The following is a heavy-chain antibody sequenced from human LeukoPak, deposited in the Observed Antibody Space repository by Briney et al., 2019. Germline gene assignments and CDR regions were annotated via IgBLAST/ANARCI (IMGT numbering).Heavy chain of an antibody. J-gene: IGHJ4*02. CDR1: GGSFSGYY. CDR3: ARGEAAAGTAGFDY. CDR2: INHSGST. D-gene: IGHD6-13*01. V-gene: IGHV4-34*01. Sequence: SETLSLTCAVYGGSFSGYYWSWIRQPPGKGLGWIGEINHSGSTNYNPSLKSRVTISVDTSKNQFSLKLSSVTAADTAVYYCARGEAAAGTAGFDYWGQGTLVTVSS.